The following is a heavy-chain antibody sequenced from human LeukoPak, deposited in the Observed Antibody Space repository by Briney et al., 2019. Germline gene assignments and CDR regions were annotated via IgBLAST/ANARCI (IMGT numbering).Heavy chain of an antibody. Sequence: GASVKVSCKASGYTFTSYGINWVRQAPGQGLEWMGWISAYNGNTNYAQKLQGRVTMTTDTSTSTAYMELSSLRSEDTAVYYCARGGYDSSGYDAFDIWGQGTMVTVSS. D-gene: IGHD3-22*01. J-gene: IGHJ3*02. V-gene: IGHV1-18*01. CDR1: GYTFTSYG. CDR3: ARGGYDSSGYDAFDI. CDR2: ISAYNGNT.